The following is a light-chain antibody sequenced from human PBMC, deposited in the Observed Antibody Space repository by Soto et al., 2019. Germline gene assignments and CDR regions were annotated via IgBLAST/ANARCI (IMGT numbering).Light chain of an antibody. CDR3: PSYDSSLSGWV. Sequence: QSVLTRPPSVSGAPGQRVTISCTGSSSNIGAGYDVHWYQQLPGTAPKLLIYGNSNRPSGVPDRFSGSKSGTSGSLAITGLQADDQADHHCPSYDSSLSGWVFGGGTKLTVL. J-gene: IGLJ3*02. V-gene: IGLV1-40*01. CDR1: SSNIGAGYD. CDR2: GNS.